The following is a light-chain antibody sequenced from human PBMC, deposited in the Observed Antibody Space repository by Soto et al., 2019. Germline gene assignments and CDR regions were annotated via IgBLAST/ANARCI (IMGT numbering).Light chain of an antibody. CDR1: ESLFGF. V-gene: IGKV3-15*01. Sequence: DIVLTQSPATLSVSPGDRVTLSCRASESLFGFLAWSQQKPGQAPRLLMYGVSTRATVIPARFSGGGSAPDFTLTISSLKSEDSAFYFCQSYNDWPFASGLGTRLEI. J-gene: IGKJ2*01. CDR3: QSYNDWPFA. CDR2: GVS.